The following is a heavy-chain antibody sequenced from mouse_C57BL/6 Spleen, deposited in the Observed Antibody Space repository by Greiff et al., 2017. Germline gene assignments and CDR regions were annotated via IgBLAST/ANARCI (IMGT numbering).Heavy chain of an antibody. Sequence: VQLQQSGPELVKPGASVTLSCKASGYSFTDYNLNWVKQCTGKSLEWIGVINPNYGTTSYNQKFKGKATLTVDQSSSTAYMQLNRLTSEDSAVYYCARTGGYPYAMDYWGQGTSVTVSS. V-gene: IGHV1-39*01. CDR1: GYSFTDYN. J-gene: IGHJ4*01. CDR3: ARTGGYPYAMDY. D-gene: IGHD2-2*01. CDR2: INPNYGTT.